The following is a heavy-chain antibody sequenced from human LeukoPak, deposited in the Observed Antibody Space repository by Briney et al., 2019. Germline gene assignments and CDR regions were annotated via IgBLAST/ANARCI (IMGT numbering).Heavy chain of an antibody. CDR1: GFTFSSYS. CDR2: ISYDGSNK. Sequence: GGSLRLSCVASGFTFSSYSMNWVRQAPGKGLEWVAVISYDGSNKYYADSVKGRFTISRDNSKNTLYLQMNSLRAEDTAVYYCAREGPLDLDPNDYYYGMDVWGQGTTVTVSS. CDR3: AREGPLDLDPNDYYYGMDV. D-gene: IGHD1-1*01. V-gene: IGHV3-30*03. J-gene: IGHJ6*02.